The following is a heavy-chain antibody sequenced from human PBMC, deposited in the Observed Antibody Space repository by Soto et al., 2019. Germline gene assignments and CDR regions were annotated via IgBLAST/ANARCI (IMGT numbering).Heavy chain of an antibody. D-gene: IGHD3-10*01. Sequence: GGSLRLSCAASGFTFSSYEMNWVRQAPGKGLEWVSYISSSGSTIYYADSVKGRFTISRDNAKNSLYLQMNSLRAEDTAVYYCARDLAYYYGSGKYYYGMDVWGQGTTVTVSS. CDR3: ARDLAYYYGSGKYYYGMDV. CDR1: GFTFSSYE. V-gene: IGHV3-48*03. CDR2: ISSSGSTI. J-gene: IGHJ6*02.